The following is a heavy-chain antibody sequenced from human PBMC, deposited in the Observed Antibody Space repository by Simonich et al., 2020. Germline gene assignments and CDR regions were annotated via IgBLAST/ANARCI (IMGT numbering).Heavy chain of an antibody. CDR2: INPNRGVT. Sequence: QVQLVQSGAEVKKPGASVKVSCKASGYTFTGYYMHWVRQAPGQGLEWMGWINPNRGVTNYAQKFQGRVTMTRDTSISTAYMELSRLRSDDTAVYYCARGALTGDYYYMDVWGKGTTVTVSS. J-gene: IGHJ6*03. CDR1: GYTFTGYY. CDR3: ARGALTGDYYYMDV. V-gene: IGHV1-2*02. D-gene: IGHD7-27*01.